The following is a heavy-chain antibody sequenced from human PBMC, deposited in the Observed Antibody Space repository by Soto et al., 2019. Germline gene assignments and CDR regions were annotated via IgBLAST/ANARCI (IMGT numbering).Heavy chain of an antibody. D-gene: IGHD5-18*01. V-gene: IGHV3-30*03. J-gene: IGHJ4*02. CDR2: ISYDGSNK. Sequence: RRLSFAACGFTFSSYGMQWVRQAPGKGLEWVAVISYDGSNKYYADSAKGRFTISRDNSKNTLYLQMNSLRAEDTAVYYCVGIQLWIDYWGQGTLVTVSS. CDR3: VGIQLWIDY. CDR1: GFTFSSYG.